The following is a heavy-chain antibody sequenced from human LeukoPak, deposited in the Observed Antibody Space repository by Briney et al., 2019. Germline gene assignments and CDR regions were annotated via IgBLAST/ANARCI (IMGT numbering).Heavy chain of an antibody. Sequence: GGSLSLSCAASGFTFSSFLMTWVRQAPGKGVEWVATLKEDGRETYYVDSVKGRFIISRDNAKNSLFLQMSSLTAEDTAVYYCARERDGVATTGALFDYWGLGTLITVSS. CDR3: ARERDGVATTGALFDY. D-gene: IGHD5-12*01. CDR1: GFTFSSFL. CDR2: LKEDGRET. V-gene: IGHV3-7*01. J-gene: IGHJ4*02.